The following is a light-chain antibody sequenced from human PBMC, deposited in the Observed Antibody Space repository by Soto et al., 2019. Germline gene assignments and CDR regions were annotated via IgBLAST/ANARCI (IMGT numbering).Light chain of an antibody. Sequence: QSALTQPPSASGTPGQRVTISCSGSTSNIGSNTVHWYQQLPGTAPKLLIYSNKQRPSGVPDRFSGSKSGTSASLAISGLQSEDEADYYCAAWDDSLNGQVFGTGTKLTVL. J-gene: IGLJ1*01. CDR1: TSNIGSNT. CDR3: AAWDDSLNGQV. V-gene: IGLV1-44*01. CDR2: SNK.